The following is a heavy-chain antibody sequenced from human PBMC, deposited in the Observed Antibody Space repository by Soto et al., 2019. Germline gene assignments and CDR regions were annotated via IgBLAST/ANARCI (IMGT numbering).Heavy chain of an antibody. V-gene: IGHV4-30-2*01. J-gene: IGHJ4*02. Sequence: QLQLQESGSGLVKPSQTLSLTCAVSGGSISSGGYSWSWIRQPPGKGLEWIGYIYHSGSTYYNPSLKSRVTRSVDRSKNQFSLKLSSVTAADTAVYYCARGFYPDTAVRGYYFDYWGQGTLVTVSS. CDR1: GGSISSGGYS. CDR2: IYHSGST. D-gene: IGHD5-18*01. CDR3: ARGFYPDTAVRGYYFDY.